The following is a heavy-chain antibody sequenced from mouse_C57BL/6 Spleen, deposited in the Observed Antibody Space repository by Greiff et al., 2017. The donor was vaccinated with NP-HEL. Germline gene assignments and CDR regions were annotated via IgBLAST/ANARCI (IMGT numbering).Heavy chain of an antibody. Sequence: VKVEESGPGLVQPSQSLSITCTVSGFSLTSYGVHWVRQSPGKGLEWLGVIWSGGSTDYNAAFISRLSISKDNSKSQVFFKMNSLQADDTAIYYCARNQGYDVDFDYWGQGTTLTVSS. CDR2: IWSGGST. CDR1: GFSLTSYG. J-gene: IGHJ2*01. V-gene: IGHV2-2*01. D-gene: IGHD2-2*01. CDR3: ARNQGYDVDFDY.